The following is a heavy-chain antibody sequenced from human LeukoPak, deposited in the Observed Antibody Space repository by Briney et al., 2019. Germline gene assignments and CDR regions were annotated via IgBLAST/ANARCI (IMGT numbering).Heavy chain of an antibody. CDR3: ARDRYYYDSSGYPGAFDI. D-gene: IGHD3-22*01. Sequence: SVKVSCKASGGTFSSYAISWLRQAPGQGLEWMGRIIPIFGTANYAQKFQGRVTITTDESTSTAYMELSSLRSEDTAVYYCARDRYYYDSSGYPGAFDIWGQGTMVTVSS. CDR1: GGTFSSYA. J-gene: IGHJ3*02. CDR2: IIPIFGTA. V-gene: IGHV1-69*05.